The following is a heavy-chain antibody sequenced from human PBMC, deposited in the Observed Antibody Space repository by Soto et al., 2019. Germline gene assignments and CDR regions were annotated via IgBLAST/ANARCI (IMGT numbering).Heavy chain of an antibody. Sequence: PEESLQISCAASGFTFRSFTMNWVRQAPGKGLEWVSTISSNSAYIYYTDALRGRFTISRDNAKNSLHLQMNSLRAEDTAVYYCTRDASRDSSARGWFDPWGPGTLVTVSS. CDR1: GFTFRSFT. J-gene: IGHJ5*02. CDR2: ISSNSAYI. V-gene: IGHV3-21*01. CDR3: TRDASRDSSARGWFDP. D-gene: IGHD6-13*01.